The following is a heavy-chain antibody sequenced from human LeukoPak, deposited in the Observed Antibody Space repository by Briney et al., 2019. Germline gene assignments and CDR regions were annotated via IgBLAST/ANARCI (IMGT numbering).Heavy chain of an antibody. J-gene: IGHJ4*02. CDR2: ISGSGGST. D-gene: IGHD4-17*01. CDR1: GFTFSNSA. Sequence: GGSLRLSCAASGFTFSNSAMSWVRQAPGKGLEWVSAISGSGGSTYYTDSVKGRFTISRDNVKNSLYLQMNSLRAEDTAVYYCASAGTSYGDQFFDYWGQGTLVTVSS. CDR3: ASAGTSYGDQFFDY. V-gene: IGHV3-23*01.